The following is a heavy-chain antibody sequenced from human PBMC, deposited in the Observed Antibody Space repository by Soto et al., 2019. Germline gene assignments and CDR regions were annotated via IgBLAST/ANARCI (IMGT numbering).Heavy chain of an antibody. CDR1: GFTFSSYS. CDR3: ARGNTIFGVAIIPGSYYYGMDV. Sequence: EVQLVESGGGLVQPGGSLRLSCAASGFTFSSYSMNWVRQAPGKGLEWVSYISSSSSTIYYADSVKGRFTISRDNAKNSLYLQMNSLRDEDMAVYYCARGNTIFGVAIIPGSYYYGMDVWGQGTTVTVSS. CDR2: ISSSSSTI. J-gene: IGHJ6*02. D-gene: IGHD3-3*01. V-gene: IGHV3-48*02.